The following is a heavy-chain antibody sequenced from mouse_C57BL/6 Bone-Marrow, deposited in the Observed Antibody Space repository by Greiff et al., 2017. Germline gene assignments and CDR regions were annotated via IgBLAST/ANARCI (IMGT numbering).Heavy chain of an antibody. V-gene: IGHV1-50*01. Sequence: QVQLQQPGAELVKPGASVKLSCKASGYTFTSYWMQWVKQRPGQGPEWIGEIDPSDSYTNYNQKFKGKATLTVDTASSTAYMQLSSLTSEDSAVYYCARHYGSSSYWYFDVWGTGTTVTVSS. CDR3: ARHYGSSSYWYFDV. CDR1: GYTFTSYW. CDR2: IDPSDSYT. J-gene: IGHJ1*03. D-gene: IGHD1-1*01.